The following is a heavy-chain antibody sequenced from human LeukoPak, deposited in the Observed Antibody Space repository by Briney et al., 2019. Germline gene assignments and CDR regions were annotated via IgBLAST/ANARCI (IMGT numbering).Heavy chain of an antibody. D-gene: IGHD3-10*01. CDR1: GFTVSSNY. J-gene: IGHJ4*02. CDR2: IYSGGST. Sequence: GGPLRLSCAASGFTVSSNYMSWVRQAPGKGLEWVSVIYSGGSTYYADSVKGRFTISRHNSKNTLYLQMNSLRAEDTAVYYCASSYYYGLGLYWGQGTLVTVSS. V-gene: IGHV3-53*04. CDR3: ASSYYYGLGLY.